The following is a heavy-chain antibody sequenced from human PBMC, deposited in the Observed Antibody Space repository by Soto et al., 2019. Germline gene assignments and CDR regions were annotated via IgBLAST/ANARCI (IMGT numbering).Heavy chain of an antibody. CDR3: ARSSGTSSLDF. CDR1: GYTFTDHY. D-gene: IGHD3-10*01. Sequence: ASVKVSCKTSGYTFTDHYVHWVRQAPGQGLEWLGWINPFSGGAKYPQRFKDKVSMTADTSISTVYMYLTSLTSDDTAIYYCARSSGTSSLDFWGQGTLVTVYS. V-gene: IGHV1-2*02. CDR2: INPFSGGA. J-gene: IGHJ4*02.